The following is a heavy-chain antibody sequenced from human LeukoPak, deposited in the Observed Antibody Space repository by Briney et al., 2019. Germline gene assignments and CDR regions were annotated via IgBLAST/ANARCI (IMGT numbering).Heavy chain of an antibody. D-gene: IGHD5-24*01. CDR2: IYYTGST. CDR3: ARAGPRRDGYSLDY. Sequence: PSETLSLTCIVSGGSISGYYWSWIRQPPGKALEWIGYIYYTGSTGYNPSLESRVTISIDTSKNQFSLNLSSVTAADTAVYYCARAGPRRDGYSLDYWGQGTLVTVSS. J-gene: IGHJ4*02. CDR1: GGSISGYY. V-gene: IGHV4-59*01.